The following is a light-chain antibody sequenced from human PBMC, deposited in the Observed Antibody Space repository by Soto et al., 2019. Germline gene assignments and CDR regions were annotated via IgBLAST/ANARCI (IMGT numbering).Light chain of an antibody. Sequence: QSVLTQPPSASGTPGQRVTISCSGSNSNIGPNFVNWYQQFPGTAPKLLIYKNTQRPSGVPDRFSGSKSGTSASLAISGLRSEDEADYYCAAWDDSLSGRLFGGGTKLTVL. CDR3: AAWDDSLSGRL. CDR2: KNT. J-gene: IGLJ2*01. V-gene: IGLV1-47*01. CDR1: NSNIGPNF.